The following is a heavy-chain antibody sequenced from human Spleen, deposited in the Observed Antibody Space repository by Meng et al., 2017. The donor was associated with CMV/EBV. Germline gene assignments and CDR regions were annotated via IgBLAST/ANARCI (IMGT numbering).Heavy chain of an antibody. J-gene: IGHJ5*02. D-gene: IGHD2-15*01. V-gene: IGHV4-34*01. Sequence: SETLSLTCAVYGGSFSGYYWSWIRQPPGKGLEWIGEINHSGSTNYNPSLKSRVTISVDTSKNQFSLKLSSVTAADTAVYFCVRVKAVSNWFDPWGQGTLVTVSS. CDR1: GGSFSGYY. CDR3: VRVKAVSNWFDP. CDR2: INHSGST.